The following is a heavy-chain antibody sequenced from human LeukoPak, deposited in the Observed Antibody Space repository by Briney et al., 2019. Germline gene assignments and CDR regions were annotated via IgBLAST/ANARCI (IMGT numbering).Heavy chain of an antibody. D-gene: IGHD7-27*01. CDR2: IKPNSGDT. J-gene: IGHJ4*02. CDR1: GYSFTDYY. CDR3: ATFDQDWGTFQY. V-gene: IGHV1-2*02. Sequence: ASVKVSCKASGYSFTDYYIHWVRQAPGQGLEWMGWIKPNSGDTNYVEKFQGRVTMTRDTSISTAYMELSRLRSDDTAVYYCATFDQDWGTFQYWGQGTLVTVSS.